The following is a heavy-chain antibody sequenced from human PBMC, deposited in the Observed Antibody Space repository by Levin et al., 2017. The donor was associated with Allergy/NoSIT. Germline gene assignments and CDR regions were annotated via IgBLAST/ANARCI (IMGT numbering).Heavy chain of an antibody. CDR1: GYSISSYYY. CDR3: AREVYDPYAIL. Sequence: ESLKISCAVSGYSISSYYYWGWIRQPRGKGLEWIGSIYHNGSTYCNPSLRSRVTISRDTSKNQSSLKFSSVTAADTAMYYWAREVYDPYAILWGQGTMVTVSS. CDR2: IYHNGST. V-gene: IGHV4-38-2*02. J-gene: IGHJ3*01. D-gene: IGHD2-2*01.